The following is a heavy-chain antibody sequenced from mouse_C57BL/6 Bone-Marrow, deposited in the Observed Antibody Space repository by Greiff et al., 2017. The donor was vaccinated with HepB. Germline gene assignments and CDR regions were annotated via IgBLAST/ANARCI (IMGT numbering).Heavy chain of an antibody. D-gene: IGHD2-12*01. Sequence: VQLQQPGAELVKPGASVKLSCKASGYTFTSYWMHWVKQRPGQGLEWIGMIHPNSGSTNYNEKFKSKATLTVDKSSSTAYMQLSSLTSEDSAVYYCARDYTSYYYAMDYWGQGTSVTVSS. CDR3: ARDYTSYYYAMDY. V-gene: IGHV1-64*01. J-gene: IGHJ4*01. CDR1: GYTFTSYW. CDR2: IHPNSGST.